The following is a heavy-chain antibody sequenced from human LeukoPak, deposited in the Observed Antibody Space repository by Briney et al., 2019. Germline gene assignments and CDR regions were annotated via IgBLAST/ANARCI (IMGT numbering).Heavy chain of an antibody. CDR1: GFTFSSYS. J-gene: IGHJ4*02. CDR3: ARLLTTVTPNDGY. CDR2: ISSSSSTI. D-gene: IGHD4-17*01. V-gene: IGHV3-48*01. Sequence: PGGSLRLSCAASGFTFSSYSMNWVRQAPGKGLEWVSYISSSSSTIYYADSVKGRFTISRDNAKNSLYLQMNSLRAEDTAVYYCARLLTTVTPNDGYWGQGTLVTVSS.